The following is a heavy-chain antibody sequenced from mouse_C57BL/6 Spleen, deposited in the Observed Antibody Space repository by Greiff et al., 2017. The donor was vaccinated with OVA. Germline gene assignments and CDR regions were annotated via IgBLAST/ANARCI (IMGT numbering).Heavy chain of an antibody. CDR3: ARGPLDSSGFYAMDY. CDR1: GYTFTSYT. J-gene: IGHJ4*01. CDR2: INPSSGYT. Sequence: QVQLQQSGAELARPGASVKMSCKASGYTFTSYTMHWVKQRPGQGLEWIGYINPSSGYTKYNQKFKDKATLTADKSSSTAYMQLSSLTSEYSAVYYCARGPLDSSGFYAMDYWGQGTSVTVSS. V-gene: IGHV1-4*01. D-gene: IGHD3-2*02.